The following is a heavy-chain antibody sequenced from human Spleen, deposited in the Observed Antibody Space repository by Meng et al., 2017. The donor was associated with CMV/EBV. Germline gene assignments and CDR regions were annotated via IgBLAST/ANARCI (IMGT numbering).Heavy chain of an antibody. CDR3: GVGVAGTWDY. CDR1: GFTFSDDY. D-gene: IGHD6-19*01. Sequence: QVQLVESGGGLVKPGGALRLACAASGFTFSDDYMSWLRQAPGKGLEWVSYISSSSSYTNDADSVKGRFTISRDNAKNSLYLQMNSLRAEDTAVYYCGVGVAGTWDYWGQGTLVTVSS. V-gene: IGHV3-11*05. CDR2: ISSSSSYT. J-gene: IGHJ4*02.